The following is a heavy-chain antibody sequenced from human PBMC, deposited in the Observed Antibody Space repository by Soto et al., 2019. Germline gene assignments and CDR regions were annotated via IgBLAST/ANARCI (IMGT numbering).Heavy chain of an antibody. CDR2: ISGIGGSS. CDR1: GFAFSTYA. J-gene: IGHJ6*02. Sequence: VGSLRLSGAASGFAFSTYAMTWVRQAPGKGLEWVSVISGIGGSSYYAASVKGRFTISRDNSKNTLFLQMNGLRAEDTAVYYCAKVTKRAAAGRYEYYKYGMDVWGQGTTVTVS. V-gene: IGHV3-23*01. D-gene: IGHD6-13*01. CDR3: AKVTKRAAAGRYEYYKYGMDV.